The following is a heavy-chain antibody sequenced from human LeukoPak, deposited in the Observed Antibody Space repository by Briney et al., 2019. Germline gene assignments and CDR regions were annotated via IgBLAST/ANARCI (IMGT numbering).Heavy chain of an antibody. D-gene: IGHD2-2*01. CDR2: FYHSGSN. Sequence: SETLSLTCAVSGYSISSGYYWGWIRQPPGKGLEWIGSFYHSGSNYYNPSLKTRVTISVDTSKNQFSLKLSSVTAADTALYYCARRGGRYCSSTSCYDAWNAFDIWGQGTMVTVSS. CDR3: ARRGGRYCSSTSCYDAWNAFDI. CDR1: GYSISSGYY. J-gene: IGHJ3*02. V-gene: IGHV4-38-2*01.